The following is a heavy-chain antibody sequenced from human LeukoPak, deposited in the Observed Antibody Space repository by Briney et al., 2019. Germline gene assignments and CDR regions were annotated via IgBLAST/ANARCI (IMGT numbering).Heavy chain of an antibody. CDR1: GYIFTGYY. Sequence: ASVKVSCKAFGYIFTGYYMHWVRQAPGQGLEWMGWINPNSGDTNYAQKFQGRVTMTRDTSISIAYMELSRLRSDDTAVYYCARVRYRLAETYIDYWGQGTLVTVSS. V-gene: IGHV1-2*02. CDR3: ARVRYRLAETYIDY. CDR2: INPNSGDT. J-gene: IGHJ4*02. D-gene: IGHD3-16*01.